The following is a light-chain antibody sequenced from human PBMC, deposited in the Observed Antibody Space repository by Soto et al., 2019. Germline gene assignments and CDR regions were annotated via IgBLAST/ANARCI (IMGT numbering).Light chain of an antibody. J-gene: IGLJ2*01. CDR3: CSYAGSTNLVV. CDR1: NSDVGNYNL. V-gene: IGLV2-23*02. Sequence: QSALTQPASVSGSPGQSITISCTGTNSDVGNYNLVSWYQQHPGKVPKVMIYEVTKRPSGVSNRFSGSKSGNTASLTISGLQAEDEADYYCCSYAGSTNLVVFGGGTKVTV. CDR2: EVT.